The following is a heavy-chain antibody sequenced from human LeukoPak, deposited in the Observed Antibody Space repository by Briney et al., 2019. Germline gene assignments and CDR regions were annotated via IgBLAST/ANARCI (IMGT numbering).Heavy chain of an antibody. Sequence: GGSLRLSCAASEFPFSSYWMGWVRQAPGKGLEWVSAISGSGGSTYYADSVKGRFTISRDNSKNTLYLQMNSLRAEDTAVYYCARASRGTVTTWFVYWGQGTLVTVSS. CDR2: ISGSGGST. D-gene: IGHD4-17*01. CDR3: ARASRGTVTTWFVY. V-gene: IGHV3-23*01. J-gene: IGHJ4*02. CDR1: EFPFSSYW.